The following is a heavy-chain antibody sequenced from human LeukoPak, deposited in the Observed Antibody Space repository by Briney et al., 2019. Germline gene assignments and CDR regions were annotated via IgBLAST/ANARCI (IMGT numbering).Heavy chain of an antibody. V-gene: IGHV4-30-2*01. CDR3: ARLFKGAFDI. CDR1: GGSISSGGYS. J-gene: IGHJ3*02. CDR2: SCHSGST. Sequence: SQTLCLTCAVSGGSISSGGYSWSWIGQPPGKGLEWIGCSCHSGSTYYDPSLKSRVPISVDRSKKQFSLKLSSVTAADTAVYYCARLFKGAFDIWGQGTMVTVSS.